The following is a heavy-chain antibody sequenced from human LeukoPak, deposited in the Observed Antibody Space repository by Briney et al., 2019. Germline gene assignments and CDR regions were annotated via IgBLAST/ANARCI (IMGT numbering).Heavy chain of an antibody. Sequence: SQTLSLTCTVSGGSISSGDYYWSWIRQHPGKGLEWIGYIYYSGDTYYNPSLRSRVSISLDTSKNQFSLKLSSVTAADTAMYYCARDYGNDWFDPWGQGTLVTVSA. CDR1: GGSISSGDYY. CDR3: ARDYGNDWFDP. J-gene: IGHJ5*02. V-gene: IGHV4-31*03. CDR2: IYYSGDT. D-gene: IGHD1-1*01.